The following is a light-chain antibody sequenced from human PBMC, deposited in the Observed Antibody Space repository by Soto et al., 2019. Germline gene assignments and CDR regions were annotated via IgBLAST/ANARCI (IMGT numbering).Light chain of an antibody. CDR2: KAS. J-gene: IGKJ1*01. CDR1: ESVSNW. CDR3: QQYNTYPRT. V-gene: IGKV1-5*03. Sequence: DVQMTQSPSTLSASVGDRVTITCRASESVSNWLAWYQQKPGKAPNLLIYKASSLESGVPSRFSGSGSGKEFTLTISSLQPDDFATYYCQQYNTYPRTFGQGTKVEIK.